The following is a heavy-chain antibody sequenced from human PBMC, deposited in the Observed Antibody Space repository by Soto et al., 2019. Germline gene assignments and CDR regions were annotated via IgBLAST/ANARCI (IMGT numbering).Heavy chain of an antibody. Sequence: QVQVQESGPGLVKPSETLSLTCTVSGGSISNYYWTWIRQPPGKGLEWIASIHYSGTTSYHPSLKNRVTISVDTSKNQFSLKLTLVTAADTAMYFCAKIRVGEHYYYTLDAWGQGTAVTVSS. CDR3: AKIRVGEHYYYTLDA. J-gene: IGHJ6*02. D-gene: IGHD3-10*01. CDR1: GGSISNYY. V-gene: IGHV4-59*01. CDR2: IHYSGTT.